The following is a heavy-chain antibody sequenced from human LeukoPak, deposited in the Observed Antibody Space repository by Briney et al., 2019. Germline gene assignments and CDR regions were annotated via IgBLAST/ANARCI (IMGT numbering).Heavy chain of an antibody. CDR2: IYPGDSST. V-gene: IGHV5-51*01. CDR3: ARQPGSGTDYFDY. Sequence: GESLKISSRGSGYNSFSYWIGWGRQMPAKGLEWRGIIYPGDSSTRYNPSFQGQVTISADKSISTVYLQWTSLKASDTAMYFCARQPGSGTDYFDYWGQGTLVTVSS. CDR1: GYNSFSYW. D-gene: IGHD3-10*01. J-gene: IGHJ4*02.